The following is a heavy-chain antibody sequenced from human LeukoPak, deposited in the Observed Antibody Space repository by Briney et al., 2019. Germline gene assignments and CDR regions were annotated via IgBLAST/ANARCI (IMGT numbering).Heavy chain of an antibody. V-gene: IGHV1-8*01. CDR2: ISDHREST. D-gene: IGHD1-26*01. CDR3: ARSTMGARRKYDY. Sequence: ASVKVSCKASGNIFSGQGITWVRQAPGQGLEWVGWISDHRESTMYAQKFQGRVTMTMNTSISTAYMELTSLTSEDTAVYYCARSTMGARRKYDYWGQGTLVTVSS. CDR1: GNIFSGQG. J-gene: IGHJ4*02.